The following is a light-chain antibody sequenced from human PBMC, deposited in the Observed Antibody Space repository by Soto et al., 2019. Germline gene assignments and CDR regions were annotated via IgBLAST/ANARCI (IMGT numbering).Light chain of an antibody. CDR2: EVS. Sequence: QSALTQPASVSGSPGQSITISCTGTSSDVGGYNFVSWYQQHPGKAPKLMISEVSNRPSGVSNRFSGSKSGNTASLTISGLQAEDEADYYCSSYTINTLWVFGGGTKVTVL. V-gene: IGLV2-14*01. J-gene: IGLJ3*02. CDR3: SSYTINTLWV. CDR1: SSDVGGYNF.